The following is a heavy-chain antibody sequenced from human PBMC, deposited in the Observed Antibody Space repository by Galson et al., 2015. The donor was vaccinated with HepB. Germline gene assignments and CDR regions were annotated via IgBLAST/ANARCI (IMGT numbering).Heavy chain of an antibody. Sequence: SCKASGYTFSTYDINWVRQATGQGLEWIGWMNPSSGNSGSSQKLQGRLTLTRSTSISTAFMELNSLTSEDTAVYYCSRGDYWGQGTLVTVSS. CDR3: SRGDY. J-gene: IGHJ4*02. CDR1: GYTFSTYD. V-gene: IGHV1-8*01. CDR2: MNPSSGNS.